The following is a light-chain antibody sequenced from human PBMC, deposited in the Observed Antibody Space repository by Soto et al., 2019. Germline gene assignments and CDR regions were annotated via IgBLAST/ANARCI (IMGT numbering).Light chain of an antibody. CDR3: QQYDSSPWT. Sequence: EIVLTQSPGTLSLSPGERATLSCRASQSVGSSYLAWYQQKPGQAPRLLIYGASSRATGIPDRFSGSGSGTDLTITISRLEPEDFAVYYCQQYDSSPWTFGQGTKVEIK. V-gene: IGKV3-20*01. CDR2: GAS. J-gene: IGKJ1*01. CDR1: QSVGSSY.